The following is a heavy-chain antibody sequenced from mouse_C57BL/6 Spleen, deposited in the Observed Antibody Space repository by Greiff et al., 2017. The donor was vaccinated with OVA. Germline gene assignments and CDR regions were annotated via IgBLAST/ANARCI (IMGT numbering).Heavy chain of an antibody. CDR1: GFTFSSYG. CDR3: ARDSSGLAY. V-gene: IGHV5-6*01. D-gene: IGHD3-2*02. Sequence: EVKLVESGGDLVKPGGSLKLSCAASGFTFSSYGMSWVRQTPDKRLEWVATISSGGSYTYYPDSVKGRFTISRDNAKNTLYLQMSSLKSEDTAMYYCARDSSGLAYWGQGTLVTGSA. CDR2: ISSGGSYT. J-gene: IGHJ3*01.